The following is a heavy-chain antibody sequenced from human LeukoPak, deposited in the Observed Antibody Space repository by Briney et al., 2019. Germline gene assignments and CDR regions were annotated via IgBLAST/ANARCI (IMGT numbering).Heavy chain of an antibody. CDR3: ARTIVVVPATIISYYFDY. D-gene: IGHD2-2*02. CDR2: IYYSGST. V-gene: IGHV4-31*03. J-gene: IGHJ4*02. CDR1: GGSISSGGSS. Sequence: SQTLSLTCTVSGGSISSGGSSWSWIRQHPGKGLEWIGYIYYSGSTYYNPSLKSRISISVDTSQNRFSLKLSSVTAADTAVYYCARTIVVVPATIISYYFDYWGQGTLVTVSS.